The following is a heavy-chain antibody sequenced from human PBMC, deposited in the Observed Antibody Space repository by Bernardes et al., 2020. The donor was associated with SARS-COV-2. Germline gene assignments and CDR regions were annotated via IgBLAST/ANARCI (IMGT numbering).Heavy chain of an antibody. D-gene: IGHD5-12*01. CDR2: ISYDGSNK. CDR1: GFTFSSYA. J-gene: IGHJ6*02. V-gene: IGHV3-30-3*01. Sequence: GGSLRLSCAASGFTFSSYAMHWVRQAPGKVLEWVAVISYDGSNKYYADSVKGRFTISRDNSKNTLYLQMNSLRAEDTAVYYCARDGRDGYNYYYYGMDVWGQGTTVTVSS. CDR3: ARDGRDGYNYYYYGMDV.